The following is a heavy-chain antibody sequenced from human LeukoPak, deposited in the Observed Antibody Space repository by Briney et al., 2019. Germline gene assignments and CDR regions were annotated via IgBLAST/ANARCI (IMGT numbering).Heavy chain of an antibody. CDR2: IHYTGST. CDR3: ARGGYYGSGNDFRFDP. V-gene: IGHV4-59*01. D-gene: IGHD3-10*01. Sequence: SETLSLTCTVSGGSISSYYWSWIRQPPGKGLECIGCIHYTGSTNYNPSLKSRVTISVDTSKNQFSLKLNSVTAADTAVYYCARGGYYGSGNDFRFDPWGQGTLVTVSS. CDR1: GGSISSYY. J-gene: IGHJ5*02.